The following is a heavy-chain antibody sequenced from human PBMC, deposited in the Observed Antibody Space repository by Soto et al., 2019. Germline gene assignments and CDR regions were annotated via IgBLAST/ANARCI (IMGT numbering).Heavy chain of an antibody. CDR2: IDPSDSYT. CDR3: ARHLTSTIVVMAFDM. CDR1: GYSFSNYW. V-gene: IGHV5-10-1*01. Sequence: GESLKISCKASGYSFSNYWITWVRQMPGKGLEWMGKIDPSDSYTNYSPSFQGHVTISADKSIGTAYLQWSSLKASDTAIYYCARHLTSTIVVMAFDMWGQGTVVTVSS. J-gene: IGHJ3*02. D-gene: IGHD2-2*01.